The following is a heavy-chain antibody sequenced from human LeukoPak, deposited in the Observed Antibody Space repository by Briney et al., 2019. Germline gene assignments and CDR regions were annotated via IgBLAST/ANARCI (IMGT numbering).Heavy chain of an antibody. CDR3: AKGIRDFSWLPSFDW. CDR1: GFTFSTYG. V-gene: IGHV3-30*18. CDR2: TSFDGSNQ. D-gene: IGHD3-9*01. Sequence: GGSLGLSCAASGFTFSTYGMHWVRQAPGKGLEWVAVTSFDGSNQYYADSVKGRFTISRDNFKSTLFLQMNSLSPEDTAVYYCAKGIRDFSWLPSFDWWGQGILVTVSS. J-gene: IGHJ4*02.